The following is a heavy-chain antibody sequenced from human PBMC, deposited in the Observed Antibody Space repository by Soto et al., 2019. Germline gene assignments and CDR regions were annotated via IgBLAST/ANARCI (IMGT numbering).Heavy chain of an antibody. D-gene: IGHD2-15*01. CDR1: GYTFTHYG. J-gene: IGHJ2*01. Sequence: QVQLVQSGAEVKKPGASVKVSCKASGYTFTHYGITWVRQAPGQGLEWMGWINSFSGDTNYPQKLQGRLTMITDTSTSTVYMELRNLRSDDTAVYYCARDLHSGGKYWYFDIWGRGTLVTVSS. CDR2: INSFSGDT. V-gene: IGHV1-18*01. CDR3: ARDLHSGGKYWYFDI.